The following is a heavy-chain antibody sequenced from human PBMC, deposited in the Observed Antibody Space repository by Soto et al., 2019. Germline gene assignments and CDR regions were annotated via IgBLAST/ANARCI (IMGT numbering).Heavy chain of an antibody. CDR2: INSDGSST. Sequence: EVQLVESGGGLVQPGGSLRLSCAASGFTFSSYWMHWVRQAPGKGLVWVSRINSDGSSTSYADSVKGRFTISRDNAKNALYLQMNSLSAEATAVYYCVRTSLVVAAATREDYWGQGTLVTVSS. V-gene: IGHV3-74*01. CDR3: VRTSLVVAAATREDY. J-gene: IGHJ4*02. CDR1: GFTFSSYW. D-gene: IGHD2-15*01.